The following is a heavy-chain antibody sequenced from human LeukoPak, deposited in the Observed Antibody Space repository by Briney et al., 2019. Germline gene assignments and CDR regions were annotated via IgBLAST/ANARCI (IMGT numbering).Heavy chain of an antibody. V-gene: IGHV1-18*01. Sequence: GASVTVSCKASGYTFSTYGVSWVRQAPGQGLEWMGWISAYNSYTRYVEKFQGRVTMTIDTSTNTADMELRSLRSDDTAVYYCATTRGSHVLTPYFDYWGQGTLVTVSS. D-gene: IGHD3-16*01. J-gene: IGHJ4*02. CDR2: ISAYNSYT. CDR1: GYTFSTYG. CDR3: ATTRGSHVLTPYFDY.